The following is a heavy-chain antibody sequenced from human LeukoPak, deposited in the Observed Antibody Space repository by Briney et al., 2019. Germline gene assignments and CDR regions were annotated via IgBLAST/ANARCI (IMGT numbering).Heavy chain of an antibody. CDR1: GGSISSSSYY. Sequence: SETLSLTCTVSGGSISSSSYYWGWIRQPPGKGLEWIGSIYYSGSTYYNPSLKSRVTISVDTSKNQFSLKLSSVTAADTAVYYCARVISRRHYYDYNWSTPGAREPWSPSPQ. CDR3: ARVISRRHYYDYNWSTP. D-gene: IGHD3-22*01. V-gene: IGHV4-39*01. CDR2: IYYSGST. J-gene: IGHJ5*02.